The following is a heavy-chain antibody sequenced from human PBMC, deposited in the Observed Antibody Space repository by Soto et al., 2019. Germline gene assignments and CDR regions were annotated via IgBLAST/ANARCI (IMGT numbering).Heavy chain of an antibody. CDR3: ARVYGSGSYIAFDI. J-gene: IGHJ3*02. CDR1: GYTFTSYG. V-gene: IGHV1-18*01. Sequence: ASVKDSCKASGYTFTSYGISWGRKATGQELEWMGWISAYNGNTNSSQKLQGRVTMTTDTSTSTAYMELRSLRSDDTVMYYCARVYGSGSYIAFDIWGQGTMVTVSS. D-gene: IGHD3-10*01. CDR2: ISAYNGNT.